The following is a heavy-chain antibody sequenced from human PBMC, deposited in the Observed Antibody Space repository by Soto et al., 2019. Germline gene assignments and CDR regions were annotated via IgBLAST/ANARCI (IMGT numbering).Heavy chain of an antibody. D-gene: IGHD6-13*01. V-gene: IGHV1-69*01. Sequence: VSCKASGGTFSSYAISWVRQAPGQGLEWMGGITPIFGTANYAQKFQGRVTITADESTSTAYMELSSLRSEDTAVYYCARDVALPEQLTYYYGMDVWGQGTTVTVSS. CDR2: ITPIFGTA. J-gene: IGHJ6*02. CDR3: ARDVALPEQLTYYYGMDV. CDR1: GGTFSSYA.